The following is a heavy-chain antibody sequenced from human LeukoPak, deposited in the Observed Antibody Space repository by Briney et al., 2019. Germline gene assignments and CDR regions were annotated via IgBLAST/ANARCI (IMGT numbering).Heavy chain of an antibody. Sequence: GGSLRLSCAASGFTFSSYSMNWVRQAPGKGLEWVSSISSSSYIYYADSVKGRFTISRDNAKNSLYLQMNSLRAEDTAVYYCARDILWGYCSGGSCYSHVDYWGQGTLVTVSS. CDR2: ISSSSYI. CDR3: ARDILWGYCSGGSCYSHVDY. D-gene: IGHD2-15*01. J-gene: IGHJ4*02. CDR1: GFTFSSYS. V-gene: IGHV3-21*01.